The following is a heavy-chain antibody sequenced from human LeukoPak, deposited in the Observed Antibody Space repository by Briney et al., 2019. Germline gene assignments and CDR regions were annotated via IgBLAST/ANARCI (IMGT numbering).Heavy chain of an antibody. CDR1: GGTFSSYA. CDR2: IIPIFGIA. J-gene: IGHJ5*02. V-gene: IGHV1-69*04. Sequence: SVKVSCKASGGTFSSYAISWVRQAPGQGLEWMGRIIPIFGIANYAQKFQGRVTITADKSTSTAYTELSSLRSEDTAVYYCARRFYDSSGETWGQGTLVTVSS. CDR3: ARRFYDSSGET. D-gene: IGHD3-22*01.